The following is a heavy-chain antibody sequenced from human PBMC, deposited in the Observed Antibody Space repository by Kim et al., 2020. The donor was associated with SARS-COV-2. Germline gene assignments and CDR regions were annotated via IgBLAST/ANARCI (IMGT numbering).Heavy chain of an antibody. D-gene: IGHD3-10*01. V-gene: IGHV4-34*01. CDR3: AGRLSNASGSGSDYCDL. CDR2: INHSGST. J-gene: IGHJ4*02. Sequence: SETLSLTCAVYGGSFSGFYWSWIRQPQGRGLEWIGEINHSGSTNYNPSLKSRVTISVDTSKNQFSLRLTSVTAADTAVYYCAGRLSNASGSGSDYCDLWGQGTLVTVSS. CDR1: GGSFSGFY.